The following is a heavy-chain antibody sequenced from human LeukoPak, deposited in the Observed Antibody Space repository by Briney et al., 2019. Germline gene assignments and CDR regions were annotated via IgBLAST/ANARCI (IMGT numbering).Heavy chain of an antibody. CDR1: GGTFSRYA. D-gene: IGHD1-26*01. V-gene: IGHV1-69*13. CDR3: ARGSGSGFFDFDY. Sequence: SVKVSCKASGGTFSRYAISWVRQAPGQGLEWMGGIIPIFGTANYAQKFQGRVTITADESTSTAYMELSSLRSEDTAVYYCARGSGSGFFDFDYWGQGTLVTVSS. J-gene: IGHJ4*02. CDR2: IIPIFGTA.